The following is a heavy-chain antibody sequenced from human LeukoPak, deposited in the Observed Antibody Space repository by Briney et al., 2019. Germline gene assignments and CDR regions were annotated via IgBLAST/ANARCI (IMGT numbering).Heavy chain of an antibody. V-gene: IGHV1-69*04. Sequence: SVKVSCKASGGTFTSYAISWVRQAPGQGLEWMGMINPILGRANYAQKFQGRVTITTDKSTSTAYMDLSSLRSEDTAVYYCARAYCSSNRCYLGWFDHWGQGTLVTVSS. J-gene: IGHJ5*02. CDR3: ARAYCSSNRCYLGWFDH. CDR2: INPILGRA. CDR1: GGTFTSYA. D-gene: IGHD2-2*01.